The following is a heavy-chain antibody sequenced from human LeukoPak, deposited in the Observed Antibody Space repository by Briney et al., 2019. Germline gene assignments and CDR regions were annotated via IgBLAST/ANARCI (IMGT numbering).Heavy chain of an antibody. CDR3: ARDRVVGLGIDNAFDI. Sequence: SVKVSCKASGGTFSTYAISWVRQAPGQGLEWMGGIIPVIGTANYAQKFQGRVTITADESTSTAYMELSSLRSEDTAVFYCARDRVVGLGIDNAFDIWGHGTMVTVSS. V-gene: IGHV1-69*13. D-gene: IGHD2-15*01. CDR1: GGTFSTYA. CDR2: IIPVIGTA. J-gene: IGHJ3*02.